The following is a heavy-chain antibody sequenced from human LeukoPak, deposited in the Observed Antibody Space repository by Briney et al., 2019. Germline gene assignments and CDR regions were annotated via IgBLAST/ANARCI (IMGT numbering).Heavy chain of an antibody. Sequence: SQTLSLTCTVSGGSISSGSYYWSWVRQPAGKGLEWIGRIYTSGSTNYNPSLKSRVTISVDTSKNQFSLKLSSVTAADTAVYYCAIYDILTGYFDYWGQGTLVTVSS. J-gene: IGHJ4*02. CDR2: IYTSGST. CDR3: AIYDILTGYFDY. V-gene: IGHV4-61*02. D-gene: IGHD3-9*01. CDR1: GGSISSGSYY.